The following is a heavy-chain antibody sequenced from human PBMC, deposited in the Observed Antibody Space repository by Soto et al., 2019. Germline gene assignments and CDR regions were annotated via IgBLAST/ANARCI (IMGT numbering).Heavy chain of an antibody. J-gene: IGHJ4*02. CDR2: IYYSGST. CDR1: GGSISSGGYY. Sequence: SETLSLTCSVSGGSISSGGYYWSWIRQHPGKGLEWIGYIYYSGSTYYNPSLKSRVTISVDTSKNQFSLKLSSVTAADTAVYYCARANKSGGSGSYGAIDYWGQGTLVTVSS. D-gene: IGHD3-10*01. V-gene: IGHV4-31*03. CDR3: ARANKSGGSGSYGAIDY.